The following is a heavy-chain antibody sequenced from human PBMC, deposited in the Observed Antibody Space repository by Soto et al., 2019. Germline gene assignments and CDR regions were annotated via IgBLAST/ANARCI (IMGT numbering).Heavy chain of an antibody. J-gene: IGHJ4*02. CDR1: GFTFSSYD. Sequence: PGGSLRLSCAASGFTFSSYDMHWVRQATGKGLEWVSAIGTAGDTYYPGSVKGRFTISRENAKNSLYLQMNSLRAGDTAVYYCARGSSYDILTGYFLFDYWGQGTLVTVSS. CDR2: IGTAGDT. V-gene: IGHV3-13*01. D-gene: IGHD3-9*01. CDR3: ARGSSYDILTGYFLFDY.